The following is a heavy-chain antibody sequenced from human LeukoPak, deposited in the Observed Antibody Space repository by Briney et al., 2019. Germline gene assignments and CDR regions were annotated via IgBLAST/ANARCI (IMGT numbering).Heavy chain of an antibody. CDR1: GYSFTSYW. D-gene: IGHD2-2*01. CDR2: IYPGDSDT. Sequence: GESLKISCKGSGYSFTSYWIGWVRQMPGKGLEWMGIIYPGDSDTRYSPSFQGQVTISADKSISTAYLQWSSLKASDTAMYYCARKPYCSSTSCYGVYWFDPGGQGPLVTVSS. V-gene: IGHV5-51*01. CDR3: ARKPYCSSTSCYGVYWFDP. J-gene: IGHJ5*02.